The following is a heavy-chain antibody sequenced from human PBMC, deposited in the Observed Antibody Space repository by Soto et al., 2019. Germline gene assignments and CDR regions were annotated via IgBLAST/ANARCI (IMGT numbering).Heavy chain of an antibody. Sequence: QVQLQESGPGLVKPSETLSLTCTVSGGSVSSGSYYWSWIRQPPGKGLEWIGYMYNSGRTNYNPSRMSRVTISVDTSKNQFSLKLSSVTAADTAVYYCARYWSAFENWGQGTLVTVSS. CDR2: MYNSGRT. D-gene: IGHD2-15*01. V-gene: IGHV4-61*01. CDR1: GGSVSSGSYY. J-gene: IGHJ4*02. CDR3: ARYWSAFEN.